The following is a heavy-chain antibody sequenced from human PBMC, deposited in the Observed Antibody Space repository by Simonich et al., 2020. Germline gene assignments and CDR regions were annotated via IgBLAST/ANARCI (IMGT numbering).Heavy chain of an antibody. CDR2: INHNRGGT. V-gene: IGHV1-2*02. J-gene: IGHJ3*02. Sequence: QVQLVQSGAEVKKPGASVKVSCKASGYTFTGYYMHWVRQAPGQGLEWMGWINHNRGGTNYAQKFQGRATRTRDTSISTAYMELSRLRSDDTAVYYCARVRFEAFDIWGQGTMVTVSS. CDR1: GYTFTGYY. CDR3: ARVRFEAFDI.